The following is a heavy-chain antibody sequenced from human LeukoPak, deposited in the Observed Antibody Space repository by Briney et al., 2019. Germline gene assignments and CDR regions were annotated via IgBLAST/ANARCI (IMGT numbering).Heavy chain of an antibody. CDR2: IRSGGSIT. V-gene: IGHV3-48*01. D-gene: IGHD3-3*01. Sequence: SGGSLRLSCAASGFTFSSYSMNWVRQAPGKGLEWVSYIRSGGSITRYADYVKGRSTISRDNAKNSLYLQMNSLRAEDTAVYYCARVIWSGYYQIDYWGQGTLVTVSS. J-gene: IGHJ4*02. CDR3: ARVIWSGYYQIDY. CDR1: GFTFSSYS.